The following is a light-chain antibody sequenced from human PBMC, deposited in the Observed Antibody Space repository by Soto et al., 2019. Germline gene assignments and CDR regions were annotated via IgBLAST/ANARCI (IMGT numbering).Light chain of an antibody. V-gene: IGKV1-5*02. CDR3: KHYNSYGM. CDR1: QNIDRW. J-gene: IGKJ1*01. CDR2: HAS. Sequence: DIQRTRSRSTLPASVANTLKIIFRASQNIDRWVAWYKQKSGKAPKLLIYHASSLETGVPSRFSGSGSGTEFTLTLSSVQPDEFASYYCKHYNSYGMCGQGNTGAIK.